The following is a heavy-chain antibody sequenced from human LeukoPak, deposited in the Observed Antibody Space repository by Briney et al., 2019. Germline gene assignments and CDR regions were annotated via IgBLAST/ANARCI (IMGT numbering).Heavy chain of an antibody. V-gene: IGHV3-30*18. Sequence: PGGSLRLSCAASGFTFSSYSMHWVRQAPGKGLEWVAVISYDGSNKYYADSVKGRFTISRDNSKNTLYLQMNSLRAEDTAVYYCAKDRKGTSYYYYYGMDVWGQGTTVTVSS. D-gene: IGHD1-14*01. CDR3: AKDRKGTSYYYYYGMDV. J-gene: IGHJ6*02. CDR1: GFTFSSYS. CDR2: ISYDGSNK.